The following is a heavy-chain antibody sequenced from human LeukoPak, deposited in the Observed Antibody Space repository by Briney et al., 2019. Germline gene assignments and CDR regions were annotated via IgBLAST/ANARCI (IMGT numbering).Heavy chain of an antibody. Sequence: SETLSLTXAVSGYSISSGYYWGWIRPPPGKGLEWIGSIYHSGSTYYNPSLKSRVTISVVTSKNQFSLKLSSVTAADTAVYYCARLFRLVPGYYFDYWGQGTLVTVSS. CDR3: ARLFRLVPGYYFDY. D-gene: IGHD6-19*01. CDR2: IYHSGST. CDR1: GYSISSGYY. V-gene: IGHV4-38-2*01. J-gene: IGHJ4*02.